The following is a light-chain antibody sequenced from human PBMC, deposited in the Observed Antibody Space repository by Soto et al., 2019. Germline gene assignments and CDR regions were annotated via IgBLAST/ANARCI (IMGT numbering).Light chain of an antibody. CDR2: EVT. CDR3: SPYTGDVDPCV. J-gene: IGLJ1*01. Sequence: QAALTQPPSASGSPGQSVTVSCTGTSSDVGSYNFVSWYQQHPGKAPKPLIYEVTKRPSGVPDRFSGSKSANTASLTVSGLQAEDAAKYIGSPYTGDVDPCVLGTGTRFTVL. V-gene: IGLV2-8*01. CDR1: SSDVGSYNF.